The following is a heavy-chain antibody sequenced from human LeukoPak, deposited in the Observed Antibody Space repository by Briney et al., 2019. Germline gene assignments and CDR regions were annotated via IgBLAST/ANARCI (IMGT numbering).Heavy chain of an antibody. CDR3: ARESTFRLLRNVSDI. V-gene: IGHV1-2*06. J-gene: IGHJ3*02. CDR1: GYTFTDYF. D-gene: IGHD5-12*01. CDR2: INPNSGGT. Sequence: ASVKVSCKASGYTFTDYFIHWVRQAPGQGLEWMGRINPNSGGTNYAQKFQDRVTMTRDTSINTAYMELSRLRSDDTAVYYCARESTFRLLRNVSDIWGQGTMVTVSS.